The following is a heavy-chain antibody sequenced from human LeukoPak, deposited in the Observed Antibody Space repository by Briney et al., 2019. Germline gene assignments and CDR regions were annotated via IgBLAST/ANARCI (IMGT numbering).Heavy chain of an antibody. CDR2: ISYDGSNK. Sequence: GSLRLSCAASGFTVNNNYMTWVRQAPGKGLEWVAVISYDGSNKYYADSVKGRFTISRDNSKNTLYLQMNSLRAEDTAVYYCARDKVALIAAAGFFGYWGQGTLVTVSS. CDR3: ARDKVALIAAAGFFGY. D-gene: IGHD6-13*01. CDR1: GFTVNNNY. V-gene: IGHV3-30*04. J-gene: IGHJ4*02.